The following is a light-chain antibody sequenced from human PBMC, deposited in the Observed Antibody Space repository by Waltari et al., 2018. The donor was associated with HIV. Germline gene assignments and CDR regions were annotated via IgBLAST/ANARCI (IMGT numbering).Light chain of an antibody. CDR2: RNN. CDR1: RSNIGSNS. J-gene: IGLJ3*02. V-gene: IGLV1-47*01. CDR3: AAWDDSLSGFWV. Sequence: QSVLTQPPSASGTLGQRVTISCSGRRSNIGSNSVNWYQQLPGTAPKLLIYRNNQRPSGVPDRFSGSKSGTSASLAISGLRSEDEADYYCAAWDDSLSGFWVFGGGTKLTVL.